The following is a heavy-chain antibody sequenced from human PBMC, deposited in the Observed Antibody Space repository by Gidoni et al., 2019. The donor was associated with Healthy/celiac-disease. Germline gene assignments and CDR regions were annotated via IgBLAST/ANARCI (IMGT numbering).Heavy chain of an antibody. CDR2: ISGSVGST. Sequence: EVQLLESGGGLVQPGGEQRLSCAAAGFPCSSYAMSWVRQAPGKGLELVSAISGSVGSTYSADSVKVRFTISRDNSKNTLYLQMNSLRAEDTAVYYCAKNNRWSFDILGQGTMVTVSS. J-gene: IGHJ3*02. CDR1: GFPCSSYA. D-gene: IGHD2-8*01. V-gene: IGHV3-23*01. CDR3: AKNNRWSFDI.